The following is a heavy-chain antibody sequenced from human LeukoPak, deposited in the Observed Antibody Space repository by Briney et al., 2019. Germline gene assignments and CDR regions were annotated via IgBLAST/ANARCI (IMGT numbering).Heavy chain of an antibody. CDR3: ATGASTYYYETSGPF. Sequence: PGGSLRLSCGASGFTFTSYAMHWVRQAPGKGPEWVTLMSYDGTNKYYADSVKGRFTISRDNSKNTLYLQMNSLRAADTAVYYCATGASTYYYETSGPFWGQGTLVTVSS. V-gene: IGHV3-30-3*01. D-gene: IGHD3-22*01. J-gene: IGHJ4*02. CDR1: GFTFTSYA. CDR2: MSYDGTNK.